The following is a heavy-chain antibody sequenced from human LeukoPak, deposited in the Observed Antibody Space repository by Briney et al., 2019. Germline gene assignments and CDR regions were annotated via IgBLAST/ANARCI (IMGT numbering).Heavy chain of an antibody. J-gene: IGHJ3*02. CDR2: ISSSSSYI. Sequence: PGGSLRLSCAASGFTFSSYSMIWVRQAPGKGLEWVSSISSSSSYIYYADSVKGRFTISRDNAKNSLYLQMNSLRAEDTAVYYCARDCSSTSCYAGAFDIWGQGTMVTVSS. CDR1: GFTFSSYS. V-gene: IGHV3-21*01. CDR3: ARDCSSTSCYAGAFDI. D-gene: IGHD2-2*01.